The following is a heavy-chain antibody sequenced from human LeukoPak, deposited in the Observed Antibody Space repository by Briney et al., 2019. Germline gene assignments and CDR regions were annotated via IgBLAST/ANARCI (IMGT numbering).Heavy chain of an antibody. D-gene: IGHD6-6*01. V-gene: IGHV3-23*01. Sequence: PTGGSLRLSCAASGFTFSTYAMSWVRQAPGKGLERVSAMSGSGGSTKYADSVKGRFTISRDDSKNTLYLQMNSLRAEDTAVYYCAKDGYTSSLIHPGAAEFDYWGQGTLVTVSS. CDR3: AKDGYTSSLIHPGAAEFDY. CDR1: GFTFSTYA. J-gene: IGHJ4*02. CDR2: MSGSGGST.